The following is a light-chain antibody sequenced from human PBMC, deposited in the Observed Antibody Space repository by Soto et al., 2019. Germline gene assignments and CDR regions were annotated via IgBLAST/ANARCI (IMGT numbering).Light chain of an antibody. J-gene: IGKJ1*01. CDR3: QQRSNWPPT. CDR1: QSVSTY. V-gene: IGKV3-11*01. Sequence: EIVLTQSPATLSLSPGERATLSCRASQSVSTYLAWFQQKPGQAPRLLIYDTSNRATGFPARFSGSGSGTDFTLTISSLEPEDFAVYYCQQRSNWPPTFGQGTKVEIK. CDR2: DTS.